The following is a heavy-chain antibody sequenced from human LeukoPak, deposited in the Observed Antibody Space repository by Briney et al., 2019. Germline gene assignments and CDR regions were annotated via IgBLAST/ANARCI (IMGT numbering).Heavy chain of an antibody. CDR2: IIPIFGTA. D-gene: IGHD1-20*01. CDR1: GGTFISYA. Sequence: GASVKVSCKASGGTFISYAISWVRQAPAQGLDWMGGIIPIFGTANYAQKFQGRVTITTDESTSTAYMELSSLRSEDTAVYYCARVSGITGTGYAFDIWGQGTMVTVSS. V-gene: IGHV1-69*05. CDR3: ARVSGITGTGYAFDI. J-gene: IGHJ3*02.